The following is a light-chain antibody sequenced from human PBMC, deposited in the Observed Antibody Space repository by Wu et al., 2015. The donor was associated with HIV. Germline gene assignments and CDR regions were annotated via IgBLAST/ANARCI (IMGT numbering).Light chain of an antibody. CDR1: QSVGTS. CDR2: NAS. J-gene: IGKJ5*01. Sequence: EIVLTQSPATLSLSPGERATLSCRASQSVGTSLAWYQHRPGQSPRLLIYNASKRATGIPPRFSGSGSGTDFILTISGLEPEDSAVYFCQQYGGSPPVTFGQGTRLEIK. V-gene: IGKV3-20*01. CDR3: QQYGGSPPVT.